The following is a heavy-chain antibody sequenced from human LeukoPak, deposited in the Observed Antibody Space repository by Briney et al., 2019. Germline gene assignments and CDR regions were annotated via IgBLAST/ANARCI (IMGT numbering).Heavy chain of an antibody. D-gene: IGHD6-13*01. Sequence: GGSLRLSCAASGFTFGSYAMIWVRQAPGKGLEWVSHISASGGTTYYADSVKGRFTISRVYSKNTLYLQMNSLRPEDTAVYFCAKDGKKYGSTWDFDYWGQGILVTVSS. CDR1: GFTFGSYA. J-gene: IGHJ4*02. V-gene: IGHV3-23*01. CDR2: ISASGGTT. CDR3: AKDGKKYGSTWDFDY.